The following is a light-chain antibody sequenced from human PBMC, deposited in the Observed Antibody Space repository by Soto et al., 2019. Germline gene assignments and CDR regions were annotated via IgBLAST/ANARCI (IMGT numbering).Light chain of an antibody. CDR1: SSDVGSYNL. CDR3: SSYAGSNNYV. J-gene: IGLJ1*01. Sequence: QSVLTQPASVSGSPGQSITISCTGTSSDVGSYNLVSWYQQHPGKAPKLMIYAVSKRPSGVPDRFSGSKSGNTASLTVSGLQAEDEADYYCSSYAGSNNYVFGTGTKVTVL. V-gene: IGLV2-8*01. CDR2: AVS.